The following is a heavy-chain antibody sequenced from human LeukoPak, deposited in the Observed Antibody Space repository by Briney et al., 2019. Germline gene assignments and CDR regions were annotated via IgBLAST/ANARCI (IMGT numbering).Heavy chain of an antibody. J-gene: IGHJ4*02. CDR3: TREGAAEAKNFDY. CDR2: IRFTGSYI. V-gene: IGHV3-21*01. CDR1: GFTFSHYS. Sequence: PGGSLRLSCVASGFTFSHYSMNWVRQAPGKGLEWVSSIRFTGSYIYYADSVKGRFTISRDDAKNLLSLQMISLRAEDTAVYYCTREGAAEAKNFDYWGQGTLVTVSS. D-gene: IGHD6-13*01.